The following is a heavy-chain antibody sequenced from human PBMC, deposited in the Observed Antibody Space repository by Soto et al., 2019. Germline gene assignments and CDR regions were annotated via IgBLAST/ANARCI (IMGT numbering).Heavy chain of an antibody. CDR3: ARDGQLVFDY. V-gene: IGHV3-30-3*01. Sequence: GGSLRLSCAASKFTFSSYAMHWVRQAPGKGLEWVAVISYDGSNKYYADSVKGRFTISRDNSKNTLYLQMNSLRAEDTAVYYCARDGQLVFDYWGQGTLVTVSS. D-gene: IGHD6-6*01. J-gene: IGHJ4*02. CDR1: KFTFSSYA. CDR2: ISYDGSNK.